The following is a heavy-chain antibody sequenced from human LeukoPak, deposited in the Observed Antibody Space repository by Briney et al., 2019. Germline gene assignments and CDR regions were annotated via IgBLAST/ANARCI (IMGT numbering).Heavy chain of an antibody. CDR1: GGSISSYY. D-gene: IGHD3-22*01. CDR3: ARSDSSGYRSWFDP. V-gene: IGHV4-59*01. CDR2: IYYSGST. Sequence: PSETLSLTCTVSGGSISSYYWSWIRQPPGKGLEWIGYIYYSGSTNYNPSLKSRVTISVDTSKNQLSLKLSSVTAADTAVYYCARSDSSGYRSWFDPWGQGTLVTVSS. J-gene: IGHJ5*02.